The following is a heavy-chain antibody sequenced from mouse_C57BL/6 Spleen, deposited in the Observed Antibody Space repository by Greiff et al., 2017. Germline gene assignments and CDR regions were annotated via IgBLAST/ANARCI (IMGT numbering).Heavy chain of an antibody. J-gene: IGHJ2*01. D-gene: IGHD1-1*01. CDR2: INPNNGGT. CDR3: ARWEFTTVGY. CDR1: GYTFTDYY. Sequence: VQLQQSGPELVKPGASVKISCKASGYTFTDYYMNWVKQSHGKSLEWIGDINPNNGGTSYNQKFKGKATLTVDKSSSTAYMELRRLTSEDSAVYYCARWEFTTVGYWGQGTTLTVSS. V-gene: IGHV1-26*01.